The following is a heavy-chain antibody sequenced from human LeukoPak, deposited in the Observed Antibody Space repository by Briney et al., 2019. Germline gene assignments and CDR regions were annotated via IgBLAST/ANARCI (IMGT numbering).Heavy chain of an antibody. J-gene: IGHJ6*02. CDR2: ISSSSSYI. CDR1: GFTFSSSS. V-gene: IGHV3-21*01. Sequence: GGSLRLSCAASGFTFSSSSTNWVRQAPGKGLEWVSSISSSSSYIYYADSVRGRFTISRDNAKKSLYLQMNSLRAEDTAVYYCAREDDGYMYYYYYGMDVWGQGTTVTVSS. D-gene: IGHD3-22*01. CDR3: AREDDGYMYYYYYGMDV.